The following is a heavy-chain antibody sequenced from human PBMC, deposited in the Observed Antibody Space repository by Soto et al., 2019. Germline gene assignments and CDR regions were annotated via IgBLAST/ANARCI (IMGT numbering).Heavy chain of an antibody. D-gene: IGHD3-22*01. V-gene: IGHV3-64D*08. CDR3: VKDEVGLDYYDSSGYYSFFE. CDR1: GFTFSSYA. CDR2: ISSNGGST. Sequence: GGSLRLSCSASGFTFSSYAMHWVRQAPGKGLEYVSAISSNGGSTYYADSVKGRFTISRDNSKNTLYLQMSSLRAEDTAVYYCVKDEVGLDYYDSSGYYSFFEWGQGTLVTVSS. J-gene: IGHJ4*02.